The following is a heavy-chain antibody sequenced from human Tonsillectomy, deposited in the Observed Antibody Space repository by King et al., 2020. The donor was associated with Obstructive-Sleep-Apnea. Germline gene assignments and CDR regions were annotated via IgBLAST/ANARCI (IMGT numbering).Heavy chain of an antibody. CDR3: VRDKDWGFDS. CDR1: GFTLSWFS. D-gene: IGHD7-27*01. J-gene: IGHJ4*02. V-gene: IGHV3-48*04. CDR2: VTRTITVL. Sequence: VQLVESGGGLVQPGGSLTLSCAVSGFTLSWFSMNWVRQAPGKGLEWISYVTRTITVLDYSDSVKGRFTISRANAQSSLFLQMNSLRAEDTAVYYCVRDKDWGFDSWGQGTLVTVS.